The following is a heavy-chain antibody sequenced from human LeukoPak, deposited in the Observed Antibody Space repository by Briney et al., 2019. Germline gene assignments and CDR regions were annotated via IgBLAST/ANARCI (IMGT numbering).Heavy chain of an antibody. V-gene: IGHV3-23*01. D-gene: IGHD1-1*01. CDR3: AKGTWRYFVF. CDR1: GFTFSTYV. J-gene: IGHJ4*02. Sequence: GGSLRLSCAASGFTFSTYVMSWVRQAPGKGLEWVSAISGGGGSKYYADSVKGRSTISRDNSKNTLYLQMNSLGADDTAVYYGAKGTWRYFVFWGQGTLVTVSS. CDR2: ISGGGGSK.